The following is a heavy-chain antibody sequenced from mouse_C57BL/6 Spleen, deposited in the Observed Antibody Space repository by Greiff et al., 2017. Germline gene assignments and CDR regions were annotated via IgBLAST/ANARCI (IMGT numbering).Heavy chain of an antibody. V-gene: IGHV1-34*02. D-gene: IGHD1-1*01. CDR2: IYPDNGGT. CDR3: ARSLNDGSSDYAMDD. Sequence: EVQLQQSGPELVKPGASVKMSCKASGYTFTDYYMNWVKQSPGQCLEWIGDIYPDNGGTSYKQKFKGKATLPVDTSSITSYMELRSLTSEDSAVYYCARSLNDGSSDYAMDDWGQGTSGTVSS. J-gene: IGHJ4*01. CDR1: GYTFTDYY.